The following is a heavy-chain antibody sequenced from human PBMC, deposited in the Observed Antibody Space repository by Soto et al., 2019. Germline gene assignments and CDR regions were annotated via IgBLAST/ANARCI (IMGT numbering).Heavy chain of an antibody. CDR2: TYYRSNWRH. V-gene: IGHV6-1*01. J-gene: IGHJ4*02. CDR1: GASVSSNSAA. CDR3: ARGVAGSGFDL. Sequence: SQPLSLTCAISGASVSSNSAACNWSRSSPSRGLEWLGRTYYRSNWRHDYAVSVKSRITVNPDTSKNHFSLQLNSVTPDDTAVYYCARGVAGSGFDLCGQGTLVTVSS. D-gene: IGHD6-19*01.